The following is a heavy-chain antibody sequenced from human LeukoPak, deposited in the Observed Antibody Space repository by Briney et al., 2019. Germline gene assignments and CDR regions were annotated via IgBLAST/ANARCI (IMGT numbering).Heavy chain of an antibody. D-gene: IGHD3-3*01. CDR2: IYYSGST. V-gene: IGHV4-59*01. Sequence: SETLSLTCTVSGGSISSYYWSWIRQPPGKGVEWIGYIYYSGSTNYNPSLKSRVTISVDTSKNQFSLKLSSVTAADTAVYYCARARRFYYDFWSGPDTKNWFDPWGQGTLVTVSS. CDR3: ARARRFYYDFWSGPDTKNWFDP. J-gene: IGHJ5*02. CDR1: GGSISSYY.